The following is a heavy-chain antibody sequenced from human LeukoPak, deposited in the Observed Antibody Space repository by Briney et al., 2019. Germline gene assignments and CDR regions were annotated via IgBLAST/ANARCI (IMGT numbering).Heavy chain of an antibody. Sequence: SQTLSLTCTVSGGSISSGDYYWTWIRQHPGKGLEWIGYVSHSGPTDIDPSLKSGASISVDTSTNQLSLRLTSVTAADTAKYYCARESRLRGTDWFDPWGQGTLVTVSS. V-gene: IGHV4-31*03. CDR3: ARESRLRGTDWFDP. D-gene: IGHD3-16*01. CDR2: VSHSGPT. J-gene: IGHJ5*02. CDR1: GGSISSGDYY.